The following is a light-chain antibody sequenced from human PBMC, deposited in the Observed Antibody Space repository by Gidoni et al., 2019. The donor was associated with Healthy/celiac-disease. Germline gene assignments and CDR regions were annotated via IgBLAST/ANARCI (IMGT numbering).Light chain of an antibody. V-gene: IGKV4-1*01. CDR1: QSVLYSSNTKNY. Sequence: DIVLSQSPDSLDVSLGERPTINCKSSQSVLYSSNTKNYLSWYKQKPGQPPKLLIYWASTRESGVPDRFSGSGSGTDFTLTISSLQAEDVAVYYCQQYYSTPLTFGGGTKVEIK. CDR2: WAS. J-gene: IGKJ4*01. CDR3: QQYYSTPLT.